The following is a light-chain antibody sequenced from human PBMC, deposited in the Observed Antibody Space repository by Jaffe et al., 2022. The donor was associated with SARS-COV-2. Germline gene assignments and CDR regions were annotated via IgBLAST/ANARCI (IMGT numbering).Light chain of an antibody. CDR3: QQYNNWPYA. CDR1: QSVGSY. CDR2: GAS. J-gene: IGKJ2*01. V-gene: IGKV3-15*01. Sequence: EIVMTQSPATLSVSPGERATLFCRASQSVGSYLAWYQQKPGQSPRLLIYGASSRATGIPARFSGSGAGTEFTLTISSLQSEDFAVYYCQQYNNWPYAFGQGTKLEIK.